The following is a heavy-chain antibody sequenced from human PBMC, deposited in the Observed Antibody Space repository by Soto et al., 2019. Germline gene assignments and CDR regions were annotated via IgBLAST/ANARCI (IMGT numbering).Heavy chain of an antibody. CDR1: GFTFSSYG. Sequence: PGGSLRLSSAASGFTFSSYGMHLVRQAPGKGLEWVAVISYDGSNKYYADSVKGRFTISRDNSKNTLYLQMNSLRAEDTAVYYCAKDFFLYGDYQGYYYYGMDVWGQGTTVPVSS. CDR2: ISYDGSNK. D-gene: IGHD4-17*01. CDR3: AKDFFLYGDYQGYYYYGMDV. J-gene: IGHJ6*02. V-gene: IGHV3-30*18.